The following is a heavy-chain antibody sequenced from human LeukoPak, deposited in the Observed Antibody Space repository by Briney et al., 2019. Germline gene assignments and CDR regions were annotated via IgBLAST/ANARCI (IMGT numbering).Heavy chain of an antibody. Sequence: GGSLRLSCAASGFTFSSYAMSWVRQAPGKGLEWVSAVSGSGGSTYYADSVKGRFTISRDNSKSTLYLQMNSLRAEDTAVYYCAKAVAATGHYYFGMDVWGQGTTVTVSS. CDR1: GFTFSSYA. V-gene: IGHV3-23*01. CDR2: VSGSGGST. J-gene: IGHJ6*02. D-gene: IGHD6-19*01. CDR3: AKAVAATGHYYFGMDV.